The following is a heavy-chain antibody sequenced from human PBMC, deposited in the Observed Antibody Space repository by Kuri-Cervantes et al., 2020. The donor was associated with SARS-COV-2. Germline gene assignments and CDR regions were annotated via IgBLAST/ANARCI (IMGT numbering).Heavy chain of an antibody. CDR2: INHSGST. V-gene: IGHV4-34*01. D-gene: IGHD5-18*01. CDR1: GGSFSGYY. Sequence: SQTLSLTCAVYGGSFSGYYWSWIRQPPGKGLEWIGEINHSGSTSYNPSLKSRVTISVDTSKNQFSLKLSSVTAADTAVYYCARVNTAMAQLDLLDYWGQGTLVTVSS. J-gene: IGHJ4*02. CDR3: ARVNTAMAQLDLLDY.